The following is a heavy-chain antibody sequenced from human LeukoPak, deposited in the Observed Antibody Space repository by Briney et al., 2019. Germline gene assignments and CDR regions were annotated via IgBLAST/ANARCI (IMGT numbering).Heavy chain of an antibody. D-gene: IGHD6-13*01. CDR1: GGSISSYY. J-gene: IGHJ3*02. Sequence: SETLSLTCTVSGGSISSYYWSWIRQPAGKGLEWIGRIYTSGSTNYNPSLKSRVTMSVDTSKNQFSLKLSSVTAADTAVYYCARDAGYSGPYDAFDIWGQGTMVTVSS. V-gene: IGHV4-4*07. CDR3: ARDAGYSGPYDAFDI. CDR2: IYTSGST.